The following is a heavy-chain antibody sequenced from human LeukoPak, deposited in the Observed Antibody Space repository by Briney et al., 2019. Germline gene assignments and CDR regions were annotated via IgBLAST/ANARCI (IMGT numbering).Heavy chain of an antibody. V-gene: IGHV3-49*04. CDR2: IRSKTYGGTI. CDR3: TTFPGTTL. Sequence: PGRSLRLSCTGSGFTFGDYAMGWVRQAPGKGLEWPSSIRSKTYGGTIDYAASVEGRFTISRDDSKSMAYLQMNSLKTEDSAIYYCTTFPGTTLWGQGTLVTVSS. D-gene: IGHD4-17*01. J-gene: IGHJ4*02. CDR1: GFTFGDYA.